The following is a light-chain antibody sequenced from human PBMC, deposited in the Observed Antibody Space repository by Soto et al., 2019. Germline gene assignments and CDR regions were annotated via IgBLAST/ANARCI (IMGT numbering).Light chain of an antibody. CDR1: QSVSTSS. V-gene: IGKV3-20*01. Sequence: EIVLTQSPGTLSLSPGERATLSCRASQSVSTSSLAWYQQRAGQAPRLLIYGASSRATGIPDRFSGSGSGTDFSITISRLEPEDFAVYYCLQHGSSPLTFGGGTKVEIK. CDR2: GAS. CDR3: LQHGSSPLT. J-gene: IGKJ4*01.